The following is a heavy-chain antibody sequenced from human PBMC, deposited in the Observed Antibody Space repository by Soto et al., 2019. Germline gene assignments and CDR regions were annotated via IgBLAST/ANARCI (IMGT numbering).Heavy chain of an antibody. CDR3: ARYLMVRGVIDY. CDR1: GGSISSSSYY. D-gene: IGHD3-10*01. V-gene: IGHV4-39*07. CDR2: LYYSGST. Sequence: SETLSLTCSVSGGSISSSSYYWGWIRQPPGKGLEWIGSLYYSGSTNYNPSLKSRVTISVDTSKNQFSLKLSSVTAADTAVYYCARYLMVRGVIDYWGQGTLVTVSS. J-gene: IGHJ4*02.